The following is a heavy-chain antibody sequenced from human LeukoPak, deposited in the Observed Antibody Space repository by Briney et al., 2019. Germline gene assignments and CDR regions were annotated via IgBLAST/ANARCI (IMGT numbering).Heavy chain of an antibody. CDR2: ISVYNGNT. J-gene: IGHJ4*02. V-gene: IGHV1-18*01. Sequence: ASVKVSCKASGYTFTNYGISWVRQAPGQGLEWMGWISVYNGNTNYAQKFQGRVTMTTDTSTSIAYMELRSLTSDDTAVYYCARGGAGTHDDWGQGTLVTVSS. D-gene: IGHD6-13*01. CDR3: ARGGAGTHDD. CDR1: GYTFTNYG.